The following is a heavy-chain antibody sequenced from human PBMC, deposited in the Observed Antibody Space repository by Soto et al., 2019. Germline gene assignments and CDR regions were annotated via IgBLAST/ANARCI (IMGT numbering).Heavy chain of an antibody. J-gene: IGHJ3*02. D-gene: IGHD3-10*01. V-gene: IGHV3-64D*06. Sequence: GSLRLSCSASGFTFSGDAVHWVRQAPGKGLESVSGISRDGTNTYYADSVKGRFTISRDNSKNTLFLQMSSLRPEDTAVFYCVVRGSAFDIWGQGTMVTVSS. CDR1: GFTFSGDA. CDR2: ISRDGTNT. CDR3: VVRGSAFDI.